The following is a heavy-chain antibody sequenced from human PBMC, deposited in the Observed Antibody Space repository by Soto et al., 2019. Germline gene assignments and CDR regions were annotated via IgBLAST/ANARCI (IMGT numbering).Heavy chain of an antibody. CDR2: ISAYNGNT. J-gene: IGHJ5*02. V-gene: IGHV1-18*01. CDR3: ARDKGGAAAVFFDP. D-gene: IGHD6-13*01. CDR1: GYTFTSYG. Sequence: ASVKVSCTASGYTFTSYGISWVRQAPGQGLEWMGWISAYNGNTNYAQKLQGRVTMTTDTSTSTAYMELRSLRSDDTAVYYCARDKGGAAAVFFDPWGQGTLVTVSS.